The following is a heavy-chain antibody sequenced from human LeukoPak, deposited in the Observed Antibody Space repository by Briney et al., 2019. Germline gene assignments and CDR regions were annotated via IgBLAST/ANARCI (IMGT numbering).Heavy chain of an antibody. J-gene: IGHJ3*02. Sequence: SETLSLTCTVSGGSISSSGYYWGWIRQPPGKGLEWIGSISDSGSTYYNPSLKSRVTISIDMSKNHFSLKLSSVTAADTAVYYCARDWFGQLSEDAFDIWGQGTMVTVS. D-gene: IGHD3-10*01. V-gene: IGHV4-39*07. CDR3: ARDWFGQLSEDAFDI. CDR2: ISDSGST. CDR1: GGSISSSGYY.